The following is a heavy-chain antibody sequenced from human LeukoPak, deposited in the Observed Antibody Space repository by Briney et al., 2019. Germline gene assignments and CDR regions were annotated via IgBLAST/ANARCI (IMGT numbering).Heavy chain of an antibody. CDR2: IYYSGRT. CDR1: GGSISSTRYD. J-gene: IGHJ6*04. Sequence: SETLSLACAVSGGSISSTRYDWGWIRQPPGKGLEWIASIYYSGRTYHNPSLKSRVTISVDTSMNQLSLKVTSVTATDTAVYHCLRHPDVWGKGTTVTVSS. V-gene: IGHV4-39*01. CDR3: LRHPDV.